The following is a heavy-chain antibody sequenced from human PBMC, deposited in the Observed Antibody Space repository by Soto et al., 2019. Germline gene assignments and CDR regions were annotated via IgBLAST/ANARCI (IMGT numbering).Heavy chain of an antibody. D-gene: IGHD3-16*01. CDR1: GFTFSNYN. V-gene: IGHV3-48*01. CDR3: AIISGGDY. CDR2: ISSGGTTM. J-gene: IGHJ4*02. Sequence: GGSLRLSCAASGFTFSNYNMNWVRQAPGKGLEWVSYISSGGTTMYYADSVKGRFTISRDNAENSLYLQMNSLRAEDTAVYYCAIISGGDYWGQGTLVTVSS.